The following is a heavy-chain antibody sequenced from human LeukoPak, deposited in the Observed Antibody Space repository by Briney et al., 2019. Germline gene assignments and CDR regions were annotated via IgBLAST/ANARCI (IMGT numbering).Heavy chain of an antibody. V-gene: IGHV4-30-4*01. CDR1: GDSISSGDYY. J-gene: IGHJ6*02. Sequence: SGTLSLTCTVSGDSISSGDYYWSWIRQPPGKGLEWIGYIYYSGSTYYNPSLKSRVTISVDTSKNQFSLKLSSVTAADTAVYYCARDMTTVTTAGYYYGMDVWGQGTTVTVSS. CDR2: IYYSGST. CDR3: ARDMTTVTTAGYYYGMDV. D-gene: IGHD4-17*01.